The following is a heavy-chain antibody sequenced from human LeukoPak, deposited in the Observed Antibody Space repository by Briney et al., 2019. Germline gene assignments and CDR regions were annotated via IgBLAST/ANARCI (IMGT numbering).Heavy chain of an antibody. J-gene: IGHJ3*01. CDR3: ARMHSSGWPLDAFDF. Sequence: ASVKVSCKASGYTFTSYAISWVRQAPGRGLEWMGWISAYNGNTNYAQNFQGRVTMTTDTSTRTAYMELRSLRFDDTAVYYCARMHSSGWPLDAFDFWGQGTMVTVSS. CDR1: GYTFTSYA. V-gene: IGHV1-18*01. CDR2: ISAYNGNT. D-gene: IGHD6-19*01.